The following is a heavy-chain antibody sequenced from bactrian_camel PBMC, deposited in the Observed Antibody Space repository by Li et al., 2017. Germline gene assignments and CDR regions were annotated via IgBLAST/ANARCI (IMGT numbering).Heavy chain of an antibody. CDR3: AADLRGSWSCVTYMYNY. D-gene: IGHD6*01. CDR1: GYNYVSYC. V-gene: IGHV3S55*01. J-gene: IGHJ4*01. Sequence: QVQLVESGGGSVQAGGSLTPSCEVRGYNYVSYCMGWFRQAPGKERERLASIDSGGSTNYADSVKGRFTIPQDNVKNTLYLQMNSLKPEDTAKYYCAADLRGSWSCVTYMYNYCGQGTQVTVS. CDR2: IDSGGST.